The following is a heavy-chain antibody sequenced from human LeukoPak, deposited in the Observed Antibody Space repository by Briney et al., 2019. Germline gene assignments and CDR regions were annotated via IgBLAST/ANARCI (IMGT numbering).Heavy chain of an antibody. CDR3: ARGRRYQLPGYYYYYMDV. J-gene: IGHJ6*03. V-gene: IGHV4-61*02. Sequence: SETLSLTCTVSGGSISSGSYYWSWIRQPAGKGLEWIGRIYTSGSTNYNPSLKSRVTISVDTSKNQFSLKLSSVTAADTAVYYCARGRRYQLPGYYYYYMDVWGKGTTVTVSS. CDR1: GGSISSGSYY. CDR2: IYTSGST. D-gene: IGHD2-2*01.